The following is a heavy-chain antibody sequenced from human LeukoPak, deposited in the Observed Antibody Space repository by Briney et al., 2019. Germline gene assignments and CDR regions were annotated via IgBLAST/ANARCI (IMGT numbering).Heavy chain of an antibody. CDR3: ARLYGDYAAFDY. J-gene: IGHJ4*02. Sequence: PSETLSLTCTVSGGSISSYYWSWIRQPPGKGLEWIGYIYYSGSTNYNPSLKSRVTISVDTSKNQFSLKLSCVTAADTAVYYCARLYGDYAAFDYWGQGTLVTVSS. CDR1: GGSISSYY. CDR2: IYYSGST. D-gene: IGHD4-17*01. V-gene: IGHV4-59*08.